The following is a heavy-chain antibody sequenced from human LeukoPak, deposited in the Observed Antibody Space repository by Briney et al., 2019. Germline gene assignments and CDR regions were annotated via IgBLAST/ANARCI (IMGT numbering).Heavy chain of an antibody. V-gene: IGHV3-9*01. CDR2: ISWNSGSI. Sequence: PGRSLRLSCAASGFTFDDYAMHWVRQAPGKGLEWVSGISWNSGSIGYADSVKGRFTISRDNAKNSLYLQMNSQRVEDTAVYYCAREDGYKGPFDFWGQGTLVTVSS. D-gene: IGHD5-24*01. CDR1: GFTFDDYA. J-gene: IGHJ4*02. CDR3: AREDGYKGPFDF.